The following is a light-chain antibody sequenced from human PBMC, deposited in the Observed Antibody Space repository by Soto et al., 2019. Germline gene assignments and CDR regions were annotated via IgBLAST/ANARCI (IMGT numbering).Light chain of an antibody. CDR1: SSDVGFYDY. V-gene: IGLV2-14*01. CDR2: EVT. J-gene: IGLJ3*02. CDR3: SSYTGSTTLVV. Sequence: QSALTQPASVSGSPGQSITISCTGSSSDVGFYDYVSWYQQHPGKAPRLLIYEVTNRPSGISYRFSGSKSGNTASLTISGRQTDDEADYYCSSYTGSTTLVVFGGGTKVTVL.